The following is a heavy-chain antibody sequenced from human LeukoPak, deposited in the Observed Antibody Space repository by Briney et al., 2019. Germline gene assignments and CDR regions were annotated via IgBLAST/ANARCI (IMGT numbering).Heavy chain of an antibody. CDR1: GFTFSSYS. CDR3: ARDWASPSMVRGVLDY. CDR2: ISSSSSYI. V-gene: IGHV3-21*01. J-gene: IGHJ4*02. Sequence: GGSLRLSCSASGFTFSSYSMNWVRQAPGKGLEWVSSISSSSSYIYYADSVKGRFTISRDNAKNSLYLQMNSLRAEDTAVYYCARDWASPSMVRGVLDYWGQGTLVTVSS. D-gene: IGHD3-10*01.